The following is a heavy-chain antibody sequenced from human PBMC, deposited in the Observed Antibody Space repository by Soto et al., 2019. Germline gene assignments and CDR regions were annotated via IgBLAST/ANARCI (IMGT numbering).Heavy chain of an antibody. D-gene: IGHD1-1*01. CDR1: GFTFNNYA. Sequence: GGSLRPSCVASGFTFNNYAMHWVRQAPGKGLEWVALISYDGSQKYYADSVKGRFTMSRDSSKNALYLQMNSLRAEDTAMYYCARAPYNRIAYFDHWGQGTLVTVSS. J-gene: IGHJ4*02. V-gene: IGHV3-30-3*01. CDR2: ISYDGSQK. CDR3: ARAPYNRIAYFDH.